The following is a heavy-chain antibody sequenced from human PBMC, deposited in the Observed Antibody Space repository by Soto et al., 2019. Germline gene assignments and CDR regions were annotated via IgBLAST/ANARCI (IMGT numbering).Heavy chain of an antibody. Sequence: QVQLVQSGTEVKKPGASVKVSCKASGYTFTRYNMHWVRQAPGQGLEWMGWINAGGDDTKYSQRFRGRVTITRDNSDRTAYMALNGLTSEDTAVYFCVSDGSVAANMDVGGQGTTVTVS. CDR1: GYTFTRYN. J-gene: IGHJ6*02. CDR2: INAGGDDT. V-gene: IGHV1-3*01. D-gene: IGHD6-19*01. CDR3: VSDGSVAANMDV.